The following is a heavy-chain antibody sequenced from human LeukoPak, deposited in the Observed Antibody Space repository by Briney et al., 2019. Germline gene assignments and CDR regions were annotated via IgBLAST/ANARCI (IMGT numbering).Heavy chain of an antibody. CDR3: AKQGGATTWYYYYYYMDV. J-gene: IGHJ6*03. Sequence: GGSLRLSCAASGFTFSSYAMSWVRQAPGKGLEWVSAISGSGGSTYYADSVKGRFTISRDNSKNTLYLQMNSLRAEDTAVYYCAKQGGATTWYYYYYYMDVWGKGTTVTVSS. CDR1: GFTFSSYA. CDR2: ISGSGGST. D-gene: IGHD1-26*01. V-gene: IGHV3-23*01.